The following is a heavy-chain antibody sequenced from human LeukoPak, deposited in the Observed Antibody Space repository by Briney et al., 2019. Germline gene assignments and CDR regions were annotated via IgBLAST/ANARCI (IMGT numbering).Heavy chain of an antibody. CDR3: ARVGATPSGAFDI. V-gene: IGHV3-9*01. Sequence: GGSLRLSCAASGFTFDDYAMHWVRQAPGKGLEWVSGISWNSGSIGYADSVKGRFTISRDNSKNTLYLQMNSLRAEDTAVYYCARVGATPSGAFDIWGQGTMVTVSS. CDR2: ISWNSGSI. CDR1: GFTFDDYA. D-gene: IGHD1-26*01. J-gene: IGHJ3*02.